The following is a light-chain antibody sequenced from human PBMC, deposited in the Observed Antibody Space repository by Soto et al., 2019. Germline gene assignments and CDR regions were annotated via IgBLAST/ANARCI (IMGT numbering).Light chain of an antibody. V-gene: IGKV1-39*01. Sequence: DIQMTQSPSSLSSSLGDRVTLTCRASQSINTYVNWYQQKPGKAPKLLLYGASSLESGVTSMFSGSGSGTDFSLTISSLQPEDFATYYCQQSFTKPVTFGPGTRLEIK. J-gene: IGKJ5*01. CDR2: GAS. CDR1: QSINTY. CDR3: QQSFTKPVT.